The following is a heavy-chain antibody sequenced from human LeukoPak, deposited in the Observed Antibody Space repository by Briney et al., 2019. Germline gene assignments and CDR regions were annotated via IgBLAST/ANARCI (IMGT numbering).Heavy chain of an antibody. CDR1: GYTFTSYY. D-gene: IGHD2-21*02. J-gene: IGHJ4*02. Sequence: ASVKVSCKASGYTFTSYYMHWVRQAPGQGLEWMGIINPSGGSTSCAQRFQGRVTMTRDTSTSTVYMELSSLRSEDTAVYYCARDLSYCGGDCYSEDYWGQGTLVTVSS. CDR3: ARDLSYCGGDCYSEDY. V-gene: IGHV1-46*01. CDR2: INPSGGST.